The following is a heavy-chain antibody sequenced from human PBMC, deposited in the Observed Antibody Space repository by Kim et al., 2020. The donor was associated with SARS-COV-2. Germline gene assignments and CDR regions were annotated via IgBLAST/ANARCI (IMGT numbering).Heavy chain of an antibody. CDR2: INHSGST. J-gene: IGHJ6*02. V-gene: IGHV4-34*01. CDR3: ARGRGGYYYYYYGMDV. D-gene: IGHD3-10*01. Sequence: SETLSLTCAVYGGSFSGYYWSWIRQPPGKGLEWIGEINHSGSTNYNPSLKSRVTISVDTSKNQFSLKLSSVTAADTAVYYCARGRGGYYYYYYGMDVWGQGTTVTVSS. CDR1: GGSFSGYY.